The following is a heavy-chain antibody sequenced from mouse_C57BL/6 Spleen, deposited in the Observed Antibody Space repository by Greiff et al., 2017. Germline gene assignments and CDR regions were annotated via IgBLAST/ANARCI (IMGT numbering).Heavy chain of an antibody. CDR1: GYAFSSSW. V-gene: IGHV1-82*01. CDR3: ARTGAWYFGV. CDR2: IYPGDGDT. J-gene: IGHJ1*03. Sequence: VQRVESGPELVKPGASVKISCKASGYAFSSSWMNWVKQRPGKGHEWIGRIYPGDGDTNYNGKFKGKATLTADKSSSTAYMQLSSLTSADSAVYFCARTGAWYFGVWGTGTTVTVST.